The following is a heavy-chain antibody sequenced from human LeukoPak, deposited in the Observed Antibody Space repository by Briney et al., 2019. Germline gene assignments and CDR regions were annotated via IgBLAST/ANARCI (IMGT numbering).Heavy chain of an antibody. CDR3: ARAPRVYYDSSGYYLYY. CDR1: GYTFTSYG. CDR2: ISAYNGNT. D-gene: IGHD3-22*01. Sequence: GASVKVSCKASGYTFTSYGISWVRQAPGQGLEWMGWISAYNGNTNYAQKLQGRATMTTDTSTSTAYMELRSLRSDDTAVYYCARAPRVYYDSSGYYLYYWGQGTLVTVSS. J-gene: IGHJ4*02. V-gene: IGHV1-18*01.